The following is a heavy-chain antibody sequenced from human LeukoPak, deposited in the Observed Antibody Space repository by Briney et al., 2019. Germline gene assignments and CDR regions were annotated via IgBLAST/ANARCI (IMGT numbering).Heavy chain of an antibody. V-gene: IGHV3-21*01. CDR3: ARDLPYSGSRWDAFDI. Sequence: GGSLRLSCAASGFTFSSYSMNWVRQAPGKGLEWISSISSRSDFIYYADSVKGRFTISRDNAKNSLYLQMNSLRAEDTAVYYCARDLPYSGSRWDAFDIWGQGTMVTVSS. D-gene: IGHD1-26*01. CDR1: GFTFSSYS. CDR2: ISSRSDFI. J-gene: IGHJ3*02.